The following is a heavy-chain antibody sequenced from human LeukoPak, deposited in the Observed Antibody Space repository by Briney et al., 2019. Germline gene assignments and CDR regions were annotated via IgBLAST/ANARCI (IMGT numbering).Heavy chain of an antibody. CDR1: GGSISSSSYY. Sequence: SETLSLTCTVSGGSISSSSYYWGWIRQPPGKGLEWIGRIYTSGSTNYNPSLKSRVTISVDTSKNQFSLKLSSVTAADTAVYYCARPRKQWQPTSNFDYWGQGTLVTVSS. V-gene: IGHV4-39*07. D-gene: IGHD6-19*01. J-gene: IGHJ4*02. CDR2: IYTSGST. CDR3: ARPRKQWQPTSNFDY.